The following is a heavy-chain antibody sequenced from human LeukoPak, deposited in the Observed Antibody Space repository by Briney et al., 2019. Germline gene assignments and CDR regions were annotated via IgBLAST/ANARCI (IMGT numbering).Heavy chain of an antibody. Sequence: PGGSLRLSCAASGFTLSSYWMHWVRQAPGQGLVWVSRINSDGSSTSYADSVKGRFTISRDNAKNTLYLQMNSLRAGDTAVYYCTRADTTVHWGQGTLVTVSS. CDR1: GFTLSSYW. J-gene: IGHJ4*02. D-gene: IGHD1-1*01. CDR2: INSDGSST. V-gene: IGHV3-74*01. CDR3: TRADTTVH.